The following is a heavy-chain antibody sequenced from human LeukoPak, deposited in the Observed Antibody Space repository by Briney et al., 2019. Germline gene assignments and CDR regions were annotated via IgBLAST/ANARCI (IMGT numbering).Heavy chain of an antibody. D-gene: IGHD6-13*01. J-gene: IGHJ4*02. CDR1: GFTFSSYG. Sequence: PGGTLRLSCAASGFTFSSYGMHWVRQAPGKGLEWVAVISYDGSNKYYADSVKGRFTISRDNSKNTLYLQMNSLRAEDTAVYYCAREYPPRIAAAGTFDYWGQGTLVTVSS. CDR2: ISYDGSNK. CDR3: AREYPPRIAAAGTFDY. V-gene: IGHV3-30*03.